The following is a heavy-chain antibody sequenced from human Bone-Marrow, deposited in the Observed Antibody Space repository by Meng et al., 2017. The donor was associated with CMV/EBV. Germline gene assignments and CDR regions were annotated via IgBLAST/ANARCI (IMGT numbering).Heavy chain of an antibody. CDR1: GFAFSSFG. CDR2: IRYDRSDE. V-gene: IGHV3-30*02. D-gene: IGHD3-3*01. J-gene: IGHJ6*02. Sequence: GGSLRLSCAASGFAFSSFGMHWVRQAPGKGLEWVAFIRYDRSDEFYGDSLKGRFTISRDDSKNTLNLQMHSLRVEDTAVYYCAKGKGLITSFGVAYYPMDVWGQGTTVTVSS. CDR3: AKGKGLITSFGVAYYPMDV.